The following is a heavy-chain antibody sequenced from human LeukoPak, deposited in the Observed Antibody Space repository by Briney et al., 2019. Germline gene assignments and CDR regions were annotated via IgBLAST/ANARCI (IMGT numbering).Heavy chain of an antibody. CDR2: IKSDGSST. Sequence: QSGGSLRLSCAASGFTFSSSWMHWVRQAPGKGLVWVSRIKSDGSSTNYADSVKGRFTISRDNAKNTLYLQMNSLKTEDTAVYYCTTEPPMDFFVVLPAWGQGTLVTVSS. J-gene: IGHJ5*02. V-gene: IGHV3-74*01. CDR3: TTEPPMDFFVVLPA. D-gene: IGHD2-2*01. CDR1: GFTFSSSW.